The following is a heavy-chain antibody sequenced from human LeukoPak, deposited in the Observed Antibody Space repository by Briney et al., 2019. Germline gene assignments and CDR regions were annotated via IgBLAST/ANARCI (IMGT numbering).Heavy chain of an antibody. J-gene: IGHJ3*02. Sequence: GGSLRLSCAASGFTVSSNCTSWVRQAPGKGLEWVSVLYSGGSTFYADSVKGRFTISRDNSRNTLYLQMNSLRAEDTAVYYCARGLMVIAAKGGALDIWGQGTMVTVSS. CDR1: GFTVSSNC. CDR3: ARGLMVIAAKGGALDI. CDR2: LYSGGST. V-gene: IGHV3-53*01. D-gene: IGHD2-15*01.